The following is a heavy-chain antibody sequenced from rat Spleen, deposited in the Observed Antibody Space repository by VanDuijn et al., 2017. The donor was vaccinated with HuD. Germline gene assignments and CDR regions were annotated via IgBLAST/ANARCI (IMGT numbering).Heavy chain of an antibody. J-gene: IGHJ3*01. CDR1: GFTFSNYY. V-gene: IGHV5-20*01. CDR3: TTENYWFAY. CDR2: ISFDGTAT. Sequence: EVQLVESGGGLVQPGRSMKLSCAASGFTFSNYYMAWVRQAPTKGLEWVASISFDGTATYYRDSVRGRFTISRDDTKSSLYLQMNSLRSEDTATYFCTTENYWFAYWGQGTLVTVSP.